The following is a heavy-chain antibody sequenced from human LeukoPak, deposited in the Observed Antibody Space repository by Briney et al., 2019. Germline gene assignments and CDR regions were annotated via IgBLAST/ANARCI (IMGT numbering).Heavy chain of an antibody. V-gene: IGHV3-74*01. Sequence: GGSLRLSCAASGFTFSSYWMNWVRQAPGKGLVWVSRIASDGSSTTYADSVKGRFSISRDNAKNTLYLQMNSLRAEDTAVYYCARWGPLTPFDYWGQGTLVTVSS. CDR2: IASDGSST. D-gene: IGHD3-16*01. CDR1: GFTFSSYW. CDR3: ARWGPLTPFDY. J-gene: IGHJ4*02.